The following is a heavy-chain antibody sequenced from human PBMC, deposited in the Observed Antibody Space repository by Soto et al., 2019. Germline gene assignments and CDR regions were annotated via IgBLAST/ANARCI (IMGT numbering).Heavy chain of an antibody. CDR2: ISGSGGST. CDR3: VLGYNYGPQAFDI. CDR1: GFTFSSYA. J-gene: IGHJ3*02. D-gene: IGHD5-18*01. V-gene: IGHV3-23*01. Sequence: PGGSLRLSCAASGFTFSSYAMNWVRQAPGKGLEWVSTISGSGGSTCYADSVKGRFSISRDSSKNTLSLQMSSLRAEDTAVYCCVLGYNYGPQAFDIWGQGTMVTVSS.